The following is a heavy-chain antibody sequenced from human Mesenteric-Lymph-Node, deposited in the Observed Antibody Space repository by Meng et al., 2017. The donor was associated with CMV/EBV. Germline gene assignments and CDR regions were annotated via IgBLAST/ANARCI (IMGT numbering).Heavy chain of an antibody. CDR1: GFTFSSYW. CDR3: ARPAGYCSSTSCYEYFQH. J-gene: IGHJ1*01. V-gene: IGHV3-7*01. D-gene: IGHD2-2*01. CDR2: IKQDGSDK. Sequence: GGSLRLSCAASGFTFSSYWMTWVRQAPGKGLEWVANIKQDGSDKYYVDSVKGRFTISRDNAKNSLYLQMNSLRAEDTAVYYCARPAGYCSSTSCYEYFQHWGQGTLVTVSS.